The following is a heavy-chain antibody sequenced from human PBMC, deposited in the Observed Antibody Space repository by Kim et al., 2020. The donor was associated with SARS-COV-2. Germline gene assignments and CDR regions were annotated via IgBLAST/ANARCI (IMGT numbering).Heavy chain of an antibody. D-gene: IGHD2-8*01. J-gene: IGHJ6*02. V-gene: IGHV1-18*01. CDR1: GYTFTSYG. CDR3: ARDLRLGIVLMVYAGDYYGMDV. CDR2: ISAYNGNT. Sequence: ASVKVSCKASGYTFTSYGISWVRQAPGQGLEWMGWISAYNGNTNYAQKLQGRVTMTTDTSTSTAYMELRSLRSDDTAVYYCARDLRLGIVLMVYAGDYYGMDVWGQGTTVTVSS.